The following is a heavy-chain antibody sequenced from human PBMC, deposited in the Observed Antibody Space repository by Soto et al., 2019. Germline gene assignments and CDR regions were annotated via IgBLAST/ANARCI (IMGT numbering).Heavy chain of an antibody. CDR2: IWYDGTNR. V-gene: IGHV3-33*01. J-gene: IGHJ6*02. D-gene: IGHD2-2*01. CDR1: GFTFSSYG. CDR3: ARGGDIVAVPAANFAPFYGMDV. Sequence: GGSLRLSCAASGFTFSSYGMHWVRQAPGKGLEWVAVIWYDGTNRYHADSVKGRFTISRDNSRNTLYLQMNSLRAEDTAVYYCARGGDIVAVPAANFAPFYGMDVWGQGTTVTVSS.